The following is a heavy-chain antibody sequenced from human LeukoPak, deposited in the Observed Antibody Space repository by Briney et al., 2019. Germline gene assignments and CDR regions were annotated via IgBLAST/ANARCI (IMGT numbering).Heavy chain of an antibody. CDR3: ARGTPYCSSASCYNY. D-gene: IGHD2-2*02. CDR2: VDPEDGET. Sequence: GASVKVSCKASGYTFTDYYMHWVQQAPGKGLEWMGRVDPEDGETIYAEKFQGRVTMTRNTSISTAYMELINLQSDDTAVYYCARGTPYCSSASCYNYWGQGSLVTVSS. V-gene: IGHV1-69-2*01. J-gene: IGHJ4*02. CDR1: GYTFTDYY.